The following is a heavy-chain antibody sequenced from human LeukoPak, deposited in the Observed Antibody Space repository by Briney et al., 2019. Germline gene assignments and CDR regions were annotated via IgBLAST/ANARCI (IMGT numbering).Heavy chain of an antibody. CDR2: IYYSGST. Sequence: SQTLSLTCTVSGGSISSGDYYWSWIRQPPGKGLEWIGYIYYSGSTYYNPSLKSRVTIPVDTSKNQLSLKLSSVTAADTAVYYCARVAAGIGFFQHWGQGTLVTVSS. CDR3: ARVAAGIGFFQH. V-gene: IGHV4-30-4*01. J-gene: IGHJ1*01. CDR1: GGSISSGDYY. D-gene: IGHD6-13*01.